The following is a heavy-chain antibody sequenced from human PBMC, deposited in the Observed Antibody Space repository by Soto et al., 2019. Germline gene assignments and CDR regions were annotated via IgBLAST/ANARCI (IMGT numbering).Heavy chain of an antibody. CDR1: GYTFTDYY. V-gene: IGHV1-2*04. J-gene: IGHJ6*02. CDR2: INPNSGGT. CDR3: ARDNAGKNRILPAEEINYGDSYYYYYGMDV. Sequence: ASVKVSCKASGYTFTDYYMHWVRQAPGQGLEWMGWINPNSGGTNYAQKFQGWVTMTRDTSISTAYMELSRLRSDDTAVYYCARDNAGKNRILPAEEINYGDSYYYYYGMDVWGQGTTVTVSS. D-gene: IGHD4-17*01.